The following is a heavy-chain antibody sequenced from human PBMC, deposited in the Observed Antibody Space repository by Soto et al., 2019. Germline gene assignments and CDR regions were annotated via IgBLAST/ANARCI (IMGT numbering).Heavy chain of an antibody. D-gene: IGHD2-2*01. CDR1: GFTFTNAW. CDR3: TTYPLGYCSSSGCFAWHDY. V-gene: IGHV3-15*01. CDR2: IKSKADGGTT. Sequence: PGGSLRLSCAASGFTFTNAWMSWVRQAPGKGLEWVGRIKSKADGGTTDYAAPVEGRVSISRDDSKTTLYLQMDSLKTEDTAVYYCTTYPLGYCSSSGCFAWHDYWGQGTLVTVSS. J-gene: IGHJ4*02.